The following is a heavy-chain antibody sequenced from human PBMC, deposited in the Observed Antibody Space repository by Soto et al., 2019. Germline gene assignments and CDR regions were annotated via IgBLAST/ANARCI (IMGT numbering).Heavy chain of an antibody. CDR1: GYTFSGYS. J-gene: IGHJ6*02. Sequence: ASVKVSCKASGYTFSGYSMFWVRQAPGQRLEWMGWINTGNGDTFYSHKFQGRVTITRDTSASTAYMELTSLRSEDTAVYYCARGGTSPRYGMHVWGPGTTVTVSS. V-gene: IGHV1-3*04. CDR3: ARGGTSPRYGMHV. CDR2: INTGNGDT. D-gene: IGHD3-16*01.